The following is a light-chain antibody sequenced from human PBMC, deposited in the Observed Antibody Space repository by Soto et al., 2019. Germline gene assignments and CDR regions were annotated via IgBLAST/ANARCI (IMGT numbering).Light chain of an antibody. Sequence: QSVLTQPPSVSEAPRQRVTISCSGSSSNIGNNGVNWYQQLPGKAPKLLIYYDDLLPSGVSDRFSGSKSGTSASLAISGLQSEDEADYYCAVWDDSLNGPVFGGGTKVTVL. CDR1: SSNIGNNG. V-gene: IGLV1-36*01. CDR2: YDD. J-gene: IGLJ2*01. CDR3: AVWDDSLNGPV.